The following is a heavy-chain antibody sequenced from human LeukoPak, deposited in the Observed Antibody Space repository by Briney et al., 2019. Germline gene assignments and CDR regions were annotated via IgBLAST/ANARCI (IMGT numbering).Heavy chain of an antibody. V-gene: IGHV4-34*01. CDR1: GGSISGYY. CDR2: INHSGST. J-gene: IGHJ4*02. CDR3: AVDYYGSGSYYY. D-gene: IGHD3-10*01. Sequence: SETLSLTRTVSGGSISGYYWSWIRQPPGKGLEWIGEINHSGSTNYNPSLKSRVTISVDTSKNQFSLKLSSVTAADTAVYYCAVDYYGSGSYYYWGQGTLVTVSS.